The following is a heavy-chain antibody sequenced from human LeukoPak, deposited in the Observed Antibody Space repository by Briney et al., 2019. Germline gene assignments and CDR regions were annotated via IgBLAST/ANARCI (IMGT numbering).Heavy chain of an antibody. J-gene: IGHJ4*02. Sequence: SETLSLTCTVSGGSISSYWSWIRQPPGKGLEWIGHVYHTGNTNYNPSLKSRVTLSVDTSKNQLSLNLNSVTPADTAVYYCAGGGQWLVYDCWGQGTLVTVSS. V-gene: IGHV4-59*01. CDR1: GGSISSY. D-gene: IGHD6-19*01. CDR3: AGGGQWLVYDC. CDR2: VYHTGNT.